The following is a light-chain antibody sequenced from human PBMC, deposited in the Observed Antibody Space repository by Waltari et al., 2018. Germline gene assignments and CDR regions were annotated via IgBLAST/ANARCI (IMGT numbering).Light chain of an antibody. J-gene: IGKJ1*01. CDR1: ENISKY. CDR3: QHYVRLPVT. V-gene: IGKV3-20*01. CDR2: AAS. Sequence: EIVLTQSPGTLSVSPGERATLSCRASENISKYLTWYQQKPGQAPRLLIYAASTRATGIPDRFSGSGSGTDFSLTISSLEPEDFAVYYCQHYVRLPVTFGQGTKVEIK.